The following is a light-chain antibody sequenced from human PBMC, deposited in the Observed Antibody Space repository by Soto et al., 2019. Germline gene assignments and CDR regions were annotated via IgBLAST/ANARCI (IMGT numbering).Light chain of an antibody. CDR2: DVS. J-gene: IGLJ1*01. CDR3: CSYGGTYSYV. Sequence: QSFLTQPRSVSGSPGQSVTISCTGTSSDVGAYNYVSWYQQHSGKAPKFMIYDVSKRPSGVPDRFSGSKSGNTASLTISGLQAEDEADYYCCSYGGTYSYVFGTGTKVTVL. CDR1: SSDVGAYNY. V-gene: IGLV2-11*01.